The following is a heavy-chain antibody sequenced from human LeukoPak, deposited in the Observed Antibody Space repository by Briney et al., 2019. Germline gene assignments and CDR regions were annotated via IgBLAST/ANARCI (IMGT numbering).Heavy chain of an antibody. J-gene: IGHJ5*02. D-gene: IGHD2-2*01. CDR2: IIPIFGTA. Sequence: SVKVSCKASGGTFSSYAISWARQAPGQGLEWMGGIIPIFGTANYAQKFQGRVTITTDESTSTAYMELSSLRSEDTAVSYCARGAAAPSENWFDPWGQGTLVTVSS. CDR1: GGTFSSYA. V-gene: IGHV1-69*05. CDR3: ARGAAAPSENWFDP.